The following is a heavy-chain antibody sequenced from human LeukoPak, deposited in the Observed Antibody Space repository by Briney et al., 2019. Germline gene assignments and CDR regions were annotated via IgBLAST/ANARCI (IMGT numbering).Heavy chain of an antibody. CDR3: ARAMRVDRFFDY. CDR1: GGSFNIGSYY. CDR2: IYTSGST. Sequence: SETLSLTCTVSGGSFNIGSYYWSWIRQPAGKGLEWVGRIYTSGSTNYNPSLKSRVTISVDTSKNQFSLQLTSVTAADTAVYYCARAMRVDRFFDYWGQGILVTVSS. V-gene: IGHV4-61*02. D-gene: IGHD5-12*01. J-gene: IGHJ4*02.